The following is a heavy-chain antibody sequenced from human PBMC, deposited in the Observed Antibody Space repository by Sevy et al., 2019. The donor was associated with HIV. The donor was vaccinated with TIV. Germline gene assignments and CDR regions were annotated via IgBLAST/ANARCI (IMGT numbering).Heavy chain of an antibody. D-gene: IGHD3-9*01. CDR2: ISGSGGRT. V-gene: IGHV3-23*01. CDR1: GFTFSSYA. Sequence: GGSLRLSCAASGFTFSSYAMSWVRQAPGKGLEWVSAISGSGGRTYYADSVKGRFTISRDNSKNTLYLQMNSLRAEDTAVYYCAKDLRLSYYDILSGSFWYWGQGTLVTVSS. J-gene: IGHJ4*02. CDR3: AKDLRLSYYDILSGSFWY.